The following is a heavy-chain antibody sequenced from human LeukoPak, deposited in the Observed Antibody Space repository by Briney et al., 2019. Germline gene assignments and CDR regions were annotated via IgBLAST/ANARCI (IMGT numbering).Heavy chain of an antibody. J-gene: IGHJ4*02. Sequence: GGSLRLSCEASAFTFSSYWMSWVRQAPGKGLEWVANIKEDGSEINYVDSVKGRFTISRDNAKNSLYLQMNSLRAEDTAVYYCARALSAGFDYWGQGTLVTVSS. D-gene: IGHD2/OR15-2a*01. CDR2: IKEDGSEI. CDR3: ARALSAGFDY. CDR1: AFTFSSYW. V-gene: IGHV3-7*01.